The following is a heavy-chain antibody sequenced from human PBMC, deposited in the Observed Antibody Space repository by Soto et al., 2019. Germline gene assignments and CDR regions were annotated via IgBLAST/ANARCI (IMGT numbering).Heavy chain of an antibody. J-gene: IGHJ5*02. CDR3: ASSLGYCTNGVCYRENWYDP. D-gene: IGHD2-8*01. V-gene: IGHV4-59*01. CDR1: GGSISSYY. Sequence: SETLSLTCTVSGGSISSYYWSWIRQPPGKGLEWIGYIYYSGSTNYNPSFKSRVTISVDTSKNQFSLKLSSVTAADTAVYYCASSLGYCTNGVCYRENWYDPWGQGTLVTVSS. CDR2: IYYSGST.